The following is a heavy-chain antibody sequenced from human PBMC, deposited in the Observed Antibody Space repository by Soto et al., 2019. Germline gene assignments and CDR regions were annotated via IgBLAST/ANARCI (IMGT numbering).Heavy chain of an antibody. CDR1: GGSISSGGYS. CDR2: IYHSGST. V-gene: IGHV4-30-2*01. D-gene: IGHD3-16*01. CDR3: ARRLPFH. J-gene: IGHJ4*02. Sequence: QLQLQESGSGLVKPSQTLSLTCAVSGGSISSGGYSWSWIRQPPGKGLEWIGYIYHSGSTYYNPSPNRGVTISVDRLTNQFSLKLSSLTAADTALHYCARRLPFHWAQGTLVTVSS.